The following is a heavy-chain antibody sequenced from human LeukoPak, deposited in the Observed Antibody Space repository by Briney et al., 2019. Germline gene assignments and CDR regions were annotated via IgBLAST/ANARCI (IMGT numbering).Heavy chain of an antibody. Sequence: PGGSLRLSCAASGFTFSSSAMSWVRQAPGKGLEWVSAISNNGGYTYYADSVQGRFTISRDYSKSTLCLQMNSLRAEDTAVYYCAKGYYYDSSGPNDYWGQGTLVTVSS. V-gene: IGHV3-23*01. CDR1: GFTFSSSA. J-gene: IGHJ4*02. CDR3: AKGYYYDSSGPNDY. D-gene: IGHD3-22*01. CDR2: ISNNGGYT.